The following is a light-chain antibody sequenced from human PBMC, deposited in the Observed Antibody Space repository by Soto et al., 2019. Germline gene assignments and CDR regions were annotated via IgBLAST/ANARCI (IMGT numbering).Light chain of an antibody. J-gene: IGKJ1*01. CDR2: VAS. CDR1: QSVSNDF. V-gene: IGKV3-15*01. CDR3: QQYSILRT. Sequence: ERVAKPSSETLTPSEGERATXPCRASQSVSNDFLAWYQQKPSQPPSLLVYVASTTSTGIPDRFGCSGSGTELTLNISSRQYEDFAVYYFQQYSILRTFGQGTKVEI.